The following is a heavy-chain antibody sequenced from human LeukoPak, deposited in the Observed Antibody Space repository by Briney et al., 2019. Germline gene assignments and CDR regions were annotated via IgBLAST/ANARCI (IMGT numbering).Heavy chain of an antibody. J-gene: IGHJ6*03. CDR1: GFTFSSYA. Sequence: GGSLRLSCAASGFTFSSYAMSWVRQAPGKGLEWVSAISGSGGSTYYADSVKGRFTISRDNSKNTLYLQMNSLRAEDTAAYYCARKYGGRDYYYYMDVWGKGTTVTVSS. CDR3: ARKYGGRDYYYYMDV. V-gene: IGHV3-23*01. CDR2: ISGSGGST. D-gene: IGHD4-23*01.